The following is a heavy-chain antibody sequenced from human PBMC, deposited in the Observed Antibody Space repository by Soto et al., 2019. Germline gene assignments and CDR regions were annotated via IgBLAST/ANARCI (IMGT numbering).Heavy chain of an antibody. CDR1: GFTFSSYG. Sequence: PGGSLRLSCAASGFTFSSYGMHWVRQAPGKGLEWVAVISYDGSNKYYADSVKGRFTISRDNSKNTLYLQMNSLRAEDTAVYYCAKALGYCMSTSCYEGYYGMDVWGQGTTVTVSS. V-gene: IGHV3-30*18. CDR2: ISYDGSNK. CDR3: AKALGYCMSTSCYEGYYGMDV. J-gene: IGHJ6*02. D-gene: IGHD2-2*01.